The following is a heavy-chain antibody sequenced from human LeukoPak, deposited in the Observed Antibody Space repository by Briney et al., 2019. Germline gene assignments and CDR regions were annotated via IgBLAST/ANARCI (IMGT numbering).Heavy chain of an antibody. J-gene: IGHJ4*02. V-gene: IGHV3-23*01. CDR1: GFTFSSSA. CDR3: AKDGSGGSFFDY. CDR2: ISNNGGYT. Sequence: GGSLRLSCAASGFTFSSSAMSWVRQAPGKGLEWVSAISNNGGYTYYADSVQGRFTISRDNSKSTLCLQMNSLRAEDTAVYYCAKDGSGGSFFDYWGQGTLVTVSS. D-gene: IGHD2-15*01.